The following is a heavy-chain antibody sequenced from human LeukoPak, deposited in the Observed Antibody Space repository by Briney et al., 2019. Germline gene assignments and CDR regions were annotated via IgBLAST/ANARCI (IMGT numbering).Heavy chain of an antibody. D-gene: IGHD3-3*01. CDR1: GLSFGDYG. J-gene: IGHJ4*02. CDR2: ISGSGGST. Sequence: GGSLRLSCTPSGLSFGDYGMSWVRQAPGKGLEWVSAISGSGGSTYYADSVKGRFTISRDNSKNTLYLQMNSLRAEDTAVYYCAKDLPDSYYDFWSGDYWGQGTLVTVSS. V-gene: IGHV3-23*01. CDR3: AKDLPDSYYDFWSGDY.